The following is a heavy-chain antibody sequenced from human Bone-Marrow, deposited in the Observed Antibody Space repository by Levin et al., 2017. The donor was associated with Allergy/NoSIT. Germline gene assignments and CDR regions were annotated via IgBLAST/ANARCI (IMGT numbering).Heavy chain of an antibody. CDR3: ARTPPRLDTYNYYGMDV. V-gene: IGHV4-59*01. D-gene: IGHD3-16*01. CDR1: GGSIINYY. CDR2: IYYSGNT. J-gene: IGHJ6*02. Sequence: SETLSLTCTVSGGSIINYYWTWIRQPPGKGLEWIGFIYYSGNTDYSPSLQSRVTISVDTSKNQLSLNLRSVTAADTATYYCARTPPRLDTYNYYGMDVWGQGTSVTVSS.